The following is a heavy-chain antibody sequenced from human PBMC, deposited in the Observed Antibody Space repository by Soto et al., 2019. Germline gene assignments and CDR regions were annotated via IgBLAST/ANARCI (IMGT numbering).Heavy chain of an antibody. CDR2: RYYSEST. CDR1: GGSITTGGYY. D-gene: IGHD2-15*01. CDR3: ARTKCSGGSCYSWSLDY. Sequence: SETLSLTCTVSGGSITTGGYYWSWIRQLPGKGLEWIGHRYYSESTYYNPSLKSRVSISLDTSKNQFSLKLSFVTAADTAMYYCARTKCSGGSCYSWSLDYWGQGTPVTAPQ. J-gene: IGHJ4*02. V-gene: IGHV4-31*03.